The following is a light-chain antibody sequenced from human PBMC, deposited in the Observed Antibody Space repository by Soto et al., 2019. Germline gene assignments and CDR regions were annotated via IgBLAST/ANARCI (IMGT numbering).Light chain of an antibody. Sequence: QAVVTQEPSLTVSPGGTVTLTCGSSTGAVTSGHYPYWFQQKSGQAPRTLIYDTSNKHSWTPARFSGSLFGGEAALTLSGAQPEDEAEYYCLLFYGGTGVFGGGTQLTVL. CDR2: DTS. V-gene: IGLV7-46*01. CDR3: LLFYGGTGV. CDR1: TGAVTSGHY. J-gene: IGLJ2*01.